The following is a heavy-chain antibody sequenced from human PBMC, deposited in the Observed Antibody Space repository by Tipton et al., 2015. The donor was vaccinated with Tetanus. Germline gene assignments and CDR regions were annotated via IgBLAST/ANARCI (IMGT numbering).Heavy chain of an antibody. V-gene: IGHV4-30-2*01. CDR2: IYHTGAA. Sequence: GEALVRGGYYWTWIRHLPGKGLEWIGYIYHTGAAHYNPSLKSRVTISVDRSSDQFSLRLTSVTAADTAIYYCVRAPYNSPGKYYFDYWGQGTLVTVSS. D-gene: IGHD1-1*01. CDR1: GEALVRGGYY. J-gene: IGHJ4*02. CDR3: VRAPYNSPGKYYFDY.